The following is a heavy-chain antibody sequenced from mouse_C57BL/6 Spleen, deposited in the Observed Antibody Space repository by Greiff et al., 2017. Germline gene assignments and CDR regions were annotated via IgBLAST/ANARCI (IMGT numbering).Heavy chain of an antibody. CDR3: ARYYGSSYGYFDV. CDR1: GYTFTSYW. D-gene: IGHD1-1*01. CDR2: IDPSDSYT. J-gene: IGHJ1*03. V-gene: IGHV1-69*01. Sequence: QVHVKQPGAELVMPGASVKLSCKASGYTFTSYWMHWVKQRPGQGLEWIGEIDPSDSYTTSNQKFKGKSTLTVDKSSSTAYMQLSSRTSEDSAVYYCARYYGSSYGYFDVWGTGTTVTVSS.